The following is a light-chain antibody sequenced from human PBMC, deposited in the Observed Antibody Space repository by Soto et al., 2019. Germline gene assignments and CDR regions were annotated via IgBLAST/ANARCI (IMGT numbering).Light chain of an antibody. V-gene: IGLV2-14*01. CDR2: EVS. CDR3: YSFAGFNTQ. J-gene: IGLJ2*01. Sequence: QSALTQPASVSGSPGQSITISCTGTSSDVGGYNYVSWYQQHPGKAPKLMIYEVSNRPSGISSRFSGSRSGNTASLTISGLQAEDEADYYCYSFAGFNTQFGGGTKVTVL. CDR1: SSDVGGYNY.